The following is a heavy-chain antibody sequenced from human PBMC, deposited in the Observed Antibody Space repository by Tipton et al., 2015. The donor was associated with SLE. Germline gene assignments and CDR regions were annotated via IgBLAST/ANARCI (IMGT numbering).Heavy chain of an antibody. CDR2: ITRDGVTT. CDR3: ARDAYGDSTVLLDY. D-gene: IGHD4-17*01. V-gene: IGHV3-23*01. CDR1: GFTFSNYA. J-gene: IGHJ4*02. Sequence: SLRLSCVASGFTFSNYAMNWVRQAPGKGLQWVSGITRDGVTTWSADSVKGRFTISRDNSKNTLYLQMNGLRAEDTAIYYCARDAYGDSTVLLDYWGQGTLVTVAS.